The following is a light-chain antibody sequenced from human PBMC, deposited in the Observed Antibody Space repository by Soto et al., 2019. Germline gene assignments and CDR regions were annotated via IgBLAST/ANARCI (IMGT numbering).Light chain of an antibody. V-gene: IGKV2-28*01. CDR3: MQALQTPPWT. CDR2: VGS. J-gene: IGKJ1*01. Sequence: DIVMTQSPLSLSVTPGEPASISCRSSQSLLHSNGYNYLDWYLQKPGQSPQVLIYVGSNRASGVPDRFSGSGSGTDFTLKISRVEAEDVGVYYCMQALQTPPWTFGQGTKVDIK. CDR1: QSLLHSNGYNY.